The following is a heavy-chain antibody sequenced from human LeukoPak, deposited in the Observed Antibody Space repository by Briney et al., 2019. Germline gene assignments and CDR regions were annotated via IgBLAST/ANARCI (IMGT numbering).Heavy chain of an antibody. V-gene: IGHV1-2*02. D-gene: IGHD4-17*01. Sequence: ASVKVSCKASGYTFTGYYMHWMRQTPGQGLEWMGWINPSSGGTNYAQKFQGRVTMTRDTSTSTVYMELSSLRSEDTAVYYCARDAPRNLRRAFDIWGQGTMVTVSS. CDR1: GYTFTGYY. CDR3: ARDAPRNLRRAFDI. J-gene: IGHJ3*02. CDR2: INPSSGGT.